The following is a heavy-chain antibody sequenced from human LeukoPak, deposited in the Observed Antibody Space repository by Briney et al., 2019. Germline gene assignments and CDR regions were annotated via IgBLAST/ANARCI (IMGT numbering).Heavy chain of an antibody. D-gene: IGHD3-16*01. CDR3: ERDRMGKYPVDY. CDR1: GFTFSNFG. J-gene: IGHJ4*02. CDR2: ISDNGRRT. V-gene: IGHV3-33*08. Sequence: PGGSLRLSCAASGFTFSNFGLNWVRQAPGKGLEWVAFISDNGRRTYYLESVEGLFTISRDDSKNTLYLQMNSLGVEDTAVYYCERDRMGKYPVDYWGQGTLVTVSS.